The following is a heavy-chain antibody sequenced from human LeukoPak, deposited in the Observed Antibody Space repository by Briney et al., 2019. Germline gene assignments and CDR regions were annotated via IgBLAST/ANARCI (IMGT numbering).Heavy chain of an antibody. V-gene: IGHV3-21*01. CDR3: ARGQHSRLYDSSGYYPY. Sequence: PGGSLRLSCAASGFTFSSYSMNWVRQAPGKGLEWVSSISSSSSYIYYADSVKGRFTISRDNANNSLYLQINSLRAEDTAVFYCARGQHSRLYDSSGYYPYWGQGTLVTVSS. J-gene: IGHJ4*02. CDR2: ISSSSSYI. CDR1: GFTFSSYS. D-gene: IGHD3-22*01.